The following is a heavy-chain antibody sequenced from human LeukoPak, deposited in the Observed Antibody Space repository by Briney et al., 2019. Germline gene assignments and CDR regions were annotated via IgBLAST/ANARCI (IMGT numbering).Heavy chain of an antibody. Sequence: GGSLRLSCAASGFTVSSNYMSWVRQAPGKGLEWVSVIYIGGSTYYADSVKGRFTISRDNSKNTLYLQMNSLRAEDTAVYYCAKPYMVRGVIQRFDPWGQGTLVTVSS. CDR3: AKPYMVRGVIQRFDP. J-gene: IGHJ5*02. V-gene: IGHV3-53*01. CDR1: GFTVSSNY. D-gene: IGHD3-10*01. CDR2: IYIGGST.